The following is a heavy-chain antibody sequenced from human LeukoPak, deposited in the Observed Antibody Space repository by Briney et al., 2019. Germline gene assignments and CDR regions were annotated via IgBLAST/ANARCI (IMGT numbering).Heavy chain of an antibody. Sequence: GGSLRLSCAASGFTFSSYSMNWVRQAPGKGLEWVSSISSSSSYIYYADSVKGRFTISRDNAKNSLYLQMNSLRAEDTAVYYCARMWGSSWSYFDFWGQGTLVTVSS. J-gene: IGHJ4*02. D-gene: IGHD6-13*01. CDR1: GFTFSSYS. V-gene: IGHV3-21*01. CDR2: ISSSSSYI. CDR3: ARMWGSSWSYFDF.